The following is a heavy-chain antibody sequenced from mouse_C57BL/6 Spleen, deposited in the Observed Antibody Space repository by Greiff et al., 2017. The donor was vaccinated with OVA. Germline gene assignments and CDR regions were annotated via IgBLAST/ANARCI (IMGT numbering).Heavy chain of an antibody. J-gene: IGHJ2*01. V-gene: IGHV1-81*01. CDR3: ARGGVTTSLFDY. CDR1: GYTFTSYG. D-gene: IGHD2-2*01. CDR2: IYPRSGNT. Sequence: VKLMESGAELARPGASVKLSCKASGYTFTSYGISWVKQRTGQGLEWIGEIYPRSGNTYYNEKFKGKATLTADKSSSTAYMELRSLTSEDSAVYFCARGGVTTSLFDYWGQGTTLTVSS.